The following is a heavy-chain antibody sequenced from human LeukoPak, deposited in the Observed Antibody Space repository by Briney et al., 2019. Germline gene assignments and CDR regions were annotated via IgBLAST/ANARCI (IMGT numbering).Heavy chain of an antibody. J-gene: IGHJ4*02. V-gene: IGHV3-48*04. Sequence: PGGSLRLSCAASGSTFSYFSMNWVRQAPGKGLEWVSYISSDSNNIYYADSVKGRFTISRDNAKNSLYLQMNSLRAEDTAVYYCARVSIGWYSFDYWGQGTLVTVSS. CDR2: ISSDSNNI. D-gene: IGHD6-19*01. CDR3: ARVSIGWYSFDY. CDR1: GSTFSYFS.